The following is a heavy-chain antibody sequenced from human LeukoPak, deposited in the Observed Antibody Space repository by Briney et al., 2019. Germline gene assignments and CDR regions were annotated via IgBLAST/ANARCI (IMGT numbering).Heavy chain of an antibody. J-gene: IGHJ4*02. CDR3: ASRGPGSYYGVDY. CDR2: ISGSGGST. V-gene: IGHV3-23*01. Sequence: GGSLRLSCAASGFTFNTYTMNWVRQAPGKGLEWVSAISGSGGSTYYADSVKGRFTISRDNSKNTLYLQMNSLRAEDTAVYYCASRGPGSYYGVDYWGQGTLVTVSS. CDR1: GFTFNTYT. D-gene: IGHD3-10*01.